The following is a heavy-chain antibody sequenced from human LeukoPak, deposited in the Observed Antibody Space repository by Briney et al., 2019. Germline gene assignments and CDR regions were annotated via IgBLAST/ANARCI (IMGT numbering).Heavy chain of an antibody. D-gene: IGHD4-11*01. J-gene: IGHJ4*02. Sequence: PSETLSLTRTGSAGSINSYYCSWIRQPPGKGLEWIGYIDYSGSTNYNPSLKSRVTISVDMSKNQFSLQLGSVTAADTAFYYCARHIIYSKKPSFDHWGQGTLVTVSS. CDR1: AGSINSYY. CDR3: ARHIIYSKKPSFDH. V-gene: IGHV4-59*01. CDR2: IDYSGST.